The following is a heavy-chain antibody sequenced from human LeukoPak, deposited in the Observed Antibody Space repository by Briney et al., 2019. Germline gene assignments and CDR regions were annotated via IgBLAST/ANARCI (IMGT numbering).Heavy chain of an antibody. D-gene: IGHD1-14*01. CDR1: GFTFRSCE. J-gene: IGHJ4*02. Sequence: GSLRPSCAASGFTFRSCEMNWVRQAPGKGLEWVSYISSNGNTIYYADSVEGRFTISRDYAKNTLFLQMNSLRAEDTAVYYCAKREPFDYWGQGILVTVSS. CDR2: ISSNGNTI. V-gene: IGHV3-48*03. CDR3: AKREPFDY.